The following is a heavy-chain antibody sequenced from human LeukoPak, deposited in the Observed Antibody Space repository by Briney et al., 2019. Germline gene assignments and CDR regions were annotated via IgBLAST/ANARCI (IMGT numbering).Heavy chain of an antibody. D-gene: IGHD5-12*01. J-gene: IGHJ4*02. Sequence: ASVRVSCKASGYTFSIYGFSWVRQAPGQGLEWMGWIHPSSGDTNYAQRFQGRVTMTRDTSIGTAYMELSRLTSDDTAVYYCARARIYSGYDALDYWGQGTLVTVSS. V-gene: IGHV1-2*02. CDR2: IHPSSGDT. CDR1: GYTFSIYG. CDR3: ARARIYSGYDALDY.